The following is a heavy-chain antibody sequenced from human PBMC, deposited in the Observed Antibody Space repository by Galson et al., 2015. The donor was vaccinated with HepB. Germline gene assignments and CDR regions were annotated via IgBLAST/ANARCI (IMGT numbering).Heavy chain of an antibody. CDR3: ARWSAFGLKANFSYYGMDV. J-gene: IGHJ6*02. V-gene: IGHV3-33*01. Sequence: SLRLSCAASGFTFSSYGMHWVRQAPGKGLEWVAVIWYDGSNKYYADSVKGAFTISRDNSKNTRYLKMNRLRAEDTAVYYCARWSAFGLKANFSYYGMDVWGQGTTVTVSS. D-gene: IGHD2/OR15-2a*01. CDR1: GFTFSSYG. CDR2: IWYDGSNK.